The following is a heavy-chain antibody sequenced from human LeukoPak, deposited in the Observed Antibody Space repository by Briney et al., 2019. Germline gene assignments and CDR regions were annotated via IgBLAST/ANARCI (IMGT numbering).Heavy chain of an antibody. CDR1: GGSISSYY. Sequence: SETLSLTCTVSGGSISSYYWSWIRQPPGKGLEWIVYIYYSGSTNYNPSPKSRVTISVDTSKNQFSLKLSSVTAADTAVYYCARDRRYYYGSGSFYYYGMDVWGQGTTVTVSS. J-gene: IGHJ6*02. CDR2: IYYSGST. D-gene: IGHD3-10*01. V-gene: IGHV4-59*01. CDR3: ARDRRYYYGSGSFYYYGMDV.